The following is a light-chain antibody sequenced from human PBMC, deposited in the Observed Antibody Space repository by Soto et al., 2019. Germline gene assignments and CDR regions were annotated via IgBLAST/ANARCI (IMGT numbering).Light chain of an antibody. CDR3: QQYNNWPLT. V-gene: IGKV3-15*01. J-gene: IGKJ4*01. CDR1: QSVSSN. Sequence: EIVVTQSPATLSVSPGERATLSCRASQSVSSNLAWYMQKPGQAPRLLIYGASTRATGIPARFSGSGSGTVFTLTISSLQSEDFAVYYCQQYNNWPLTFGGGTKVEIK. CDR2: GAS.